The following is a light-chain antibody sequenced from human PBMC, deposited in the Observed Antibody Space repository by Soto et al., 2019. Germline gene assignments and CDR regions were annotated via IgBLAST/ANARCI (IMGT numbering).Light chain of an antibody. Sequence: DFVMTQAPDSLAVSLGERATINCTSSQRVLYNSNNKNHLGWFQQKPGHPPKLLIYGASFRPSGVPDRFSGSGSGTDFTLTISSLQAEDVAVYYCQQYYSIPFTFGQGTKLEI. CDR3: QQYYSIPFT. CDR2: GAS. V-gene: IGKV4-1*01. J-gene: IGKJ2*01. CDR1: QRVLYNSNNKNH.